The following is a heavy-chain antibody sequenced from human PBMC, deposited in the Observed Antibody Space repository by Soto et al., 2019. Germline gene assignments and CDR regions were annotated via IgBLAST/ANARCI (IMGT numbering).Heavy chain of an antibody. V-gene: IGHV4-30-4*01. J-gene: IGHJ4*02. CDR3: ARLVGYDSSGYRGMAHY. Sequence: PSETLSLTCSVFGGSISSGDYYWSWIRQPPGKGLEWIGYIYYSGSTYYNPSLKSRVTISVDTSKNQFSLKLSSVTAADTAVYYCARLVGYDSSGYRGMAHYWGQGTLVTVSS. CDR1: GGSISSGDYY. D-gene: IGHD3-22*01. CDR2: IYYSGST.